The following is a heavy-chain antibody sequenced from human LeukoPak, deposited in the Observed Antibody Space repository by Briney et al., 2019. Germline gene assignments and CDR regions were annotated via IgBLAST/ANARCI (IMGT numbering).Heavy chain of an antibody. J-gene: IGHJ3*02. Sequence: GGSLRLSCAASGFTFSSYWMHWVRQAPGKGLEWVANIKQDGSEKYYVDSVKGRFTISRDNAKNSLYLQMNSLRAEDTAVYYCARVGRNYYGSGRQDAFDIWGQGTMVTVSS. CDR2: IKQDGSEK. CDR1: GFTFSSYW. V-gene: IGHV3-7*01. D-gene: IGHD3-10*01. CDR3: ARVGRNYYGSGRQDAFDI.